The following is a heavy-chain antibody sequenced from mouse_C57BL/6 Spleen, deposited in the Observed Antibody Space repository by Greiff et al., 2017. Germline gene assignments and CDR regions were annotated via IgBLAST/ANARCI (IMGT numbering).Heavy chain of an antibody. CDR1: GFNIKDDY. D-gene: IGHD1-1*01. Sequence: EVQLQQSGAELVRPGASVKLSCTASGFNIKDDYMHWVKQRPEQGLEWIGWIDPENGDTEYASKFQGKATITADTSSNTAYLQLSSLTSEDTAVDYCTPYYYGSSYGYVDVWGTGTTVTVSS. CDR2: IDPENGDT. CDR3: TPYYYGSSYGYVDV. V-gene: IGHV14-4*01. J-gene: IGHJ1*03.